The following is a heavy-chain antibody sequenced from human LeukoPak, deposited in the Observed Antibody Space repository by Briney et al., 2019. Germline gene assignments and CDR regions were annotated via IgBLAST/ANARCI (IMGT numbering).Heavy chain of an antibody. CDR2: INPNSGGT. CDR1: GYTFTGYY. Sequence: ASVKVSCKASGYTFTGYYMHWVRQAPGQGLEWMGRINPNSGGTNYAQKFQGRVTMTRDTSISTAYMELSRLRSDDTAVYYCARDKYPIYSGSYDGGVDYWGQGTLVTVSS. CDR3: ARDKYPIYSGSYDGGVDY. J-gene: IGHJ4*02. V-gene: IGHV1-2*06. D-gene: IGHD1-26*01.